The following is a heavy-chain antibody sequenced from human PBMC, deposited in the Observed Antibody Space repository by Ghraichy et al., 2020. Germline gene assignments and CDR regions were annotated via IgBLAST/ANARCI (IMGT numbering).Heavy chain of an antibody. Sequence: GGSLRLSCAASGFTFDDYAMHWVRQAPGKGLEWVSGISWNSGTIGYADSVKGRFAISRDNAKNSLYLQMNSLRAEDTAFYYCAKDMEQWLTYGFDVWGQGTTVTVSS. CDR2: ISWNSGTI. J-gene: IGHJ6*02. D-gene: IGHD6-19*01. CDR3: AKDMEQWLTYGFDV. CDR1: GFTFDDYA. V-gene: IGHV3-9*01.